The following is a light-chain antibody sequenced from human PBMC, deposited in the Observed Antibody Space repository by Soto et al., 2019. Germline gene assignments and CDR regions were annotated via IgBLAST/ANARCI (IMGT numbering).Light chain of an antibody. J-gene: IGLJ2*01. V-gene: IGLV2-11*01. CDR1: SSDVGNYNY. Sequence: QSVLTQPRSVSGSLGQSVTISCTGTSSDVGNYNYVSWYQQYPGNAPKLMIYDVSKRPSGVPDRFSGSKSGNTASLTISGLQADDEADYYCCSYAGTYAHVVFGGGTKVTVL. CDR2: DVS. CDR3: CSYAGTYAHVV.